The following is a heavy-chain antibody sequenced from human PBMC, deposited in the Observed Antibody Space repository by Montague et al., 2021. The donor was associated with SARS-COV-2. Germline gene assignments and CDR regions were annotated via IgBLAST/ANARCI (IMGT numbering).Heavy chain of an antibody. V-gene: IGHV4-34*01. D-gene: IGHD1-26*01. CDR2: INHTGST. Sequence: SEILSLTCAVYGGSFSNKYWTWIRQPPGKGLEWIGEINHTGSTNYKPSLKRRVTISVDTSKNQFSLKVSSVTAADTAVYYCARGLMSGSYYLGLDYWGQGTLVTVSS. J-gene: IGHJ4*02. CDR3: ARGLMSGSYYLGLDY. CDR1: GGSFSNKY.